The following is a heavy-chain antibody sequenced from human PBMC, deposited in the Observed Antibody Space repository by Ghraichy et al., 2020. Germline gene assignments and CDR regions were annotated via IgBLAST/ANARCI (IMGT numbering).Heavy chain of an antibody. CDR1: GFTFSDCA. J-gene: IGHJ4*02. D-gene: IGHD1-1*01. Sequence: GGSLRLSCAASGFTFSDCAMSWVRQAPGKGLEWVSSISGSGTSRYHAQSVMGRFTISRDNPKNTLYLQMNSLRDEDRAVYYCAKHQGAYDVNWHFDYWGQGTLVTVSS. CDR2: ISGSGTSR. CDR3: AKHQGAYDVNWHFDY. V-gene: IGHV3-23*01.